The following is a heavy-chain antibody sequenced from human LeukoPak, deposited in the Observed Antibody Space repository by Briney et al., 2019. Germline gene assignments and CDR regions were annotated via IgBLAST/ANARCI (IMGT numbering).Heavy chain of an antibody. CDR2: IYSTGST. J-gene: IGHJ4*02. V-gene: IGHV4-59*08. D-gene: IGHD3-22*01. Sequence: SETLSLTCAVYVGSFSGYYWSWIRQPPGKGLEWIGYIYSTGSTNYNPSLKSRLTFSVDTSKNQFSLKLSSVTAADTAVYYCARLVQQTSGIVVRGYYFEYWGQGTLVTVSS. CDR1: VGSFSGYY. CDR3: ARLVQQTSGIVVRGYYFEY.